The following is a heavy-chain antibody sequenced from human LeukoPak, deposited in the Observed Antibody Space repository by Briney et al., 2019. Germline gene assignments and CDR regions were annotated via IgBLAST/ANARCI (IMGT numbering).Heavy chain of an antibody. CDR3: VRDFRSADY. Sequence: GESLRVSCAASGFTFSNYCMHWVRRIPGKGLVWVSRICPDGTVTNYADSVKGRFTISRDNAKNMVFLQMNSLRADDTAVYYCVRDFRSADYWGQGILVTVSS. CDR2: ICPDGTVT. CDR1: GFTFSNYC. J-gene: IGHJ4*02. V-gene: IGHV3-74*01.